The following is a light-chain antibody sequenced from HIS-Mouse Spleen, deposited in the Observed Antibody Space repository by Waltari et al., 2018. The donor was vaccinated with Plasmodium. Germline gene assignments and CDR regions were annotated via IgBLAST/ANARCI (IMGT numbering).Light chain of an antibody. CDR3: YSTDSSGNHRV. V-gene: IGLV3-10*01. CDR2: EDS. Sequence: SYELTQPPSVSVSPGQTARITCSGEALPTKYAYSYQQKSGQAPGLVIYEDSKRPSGIPERFSGSSSGTMATLTISGAQVEDEADYYCYSTDSSGNHRVFGGGTKLTVL. J-gene: IGLJ3*02. CDR1: ALPTKY.